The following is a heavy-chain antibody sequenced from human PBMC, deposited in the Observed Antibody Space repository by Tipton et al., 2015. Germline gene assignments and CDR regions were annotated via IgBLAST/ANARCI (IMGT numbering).Heavy chain of an antibody. Sequence: SLRLSCAASGFDFGSYAMSWVRQAPGKGLEWVSTISGSGGNTYYADFVKGRFTISRDNSKDTLYLQIKSLRADDTAVYYCAKSLPYSSRRNFYGMDVWGQGTTVTVSS. J-gene: IGHJ6*02. CDR3: AKSLPYSSRRNFYGMDV. D-gene: IGHD6-13*01. CDR1: GFDFGSYA. V-gene: IGHV3-23*01. CDR2: ISGSGGNT.